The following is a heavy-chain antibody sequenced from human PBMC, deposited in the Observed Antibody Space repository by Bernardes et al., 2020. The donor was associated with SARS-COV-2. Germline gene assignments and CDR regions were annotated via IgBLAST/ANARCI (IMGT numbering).Heavy chain of an antibody. D-gene: IGHD6-19*01. Sequence: GGSLRLSCAASGFTFSAYGMHWVRQTPGKGLEWVAVISYDGSNKYYADSVKGRFTISRDNSKNTLYLQMNSLRAEDTAVYYCAKDPGYSSGSYYYYYGMDVWGQGTTVTVSS. CDR2: ISYDGSNK. V-gene: IGHV3-30*18. CDR1: GFTFSAYG. CDR3: AKDPGYSSGSYYYYYGMDV. J-gene: IGHJ6*02.